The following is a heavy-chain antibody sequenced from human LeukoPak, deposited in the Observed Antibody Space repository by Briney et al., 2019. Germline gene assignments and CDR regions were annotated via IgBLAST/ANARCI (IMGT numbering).Heavy chain of an antibody. CDR3: ARPRVPDS. V-gene: IGHV3-7*01. CDR2: IKHDASET. CDR1: GFTFSTSW. J-gene: IGHJ4*02. Sequence: GGSLRLSCAASGFTFSTSWMSWVRQAPGKGLEWVANIKHDASETNYVDSVKGRFTISRDDAKNSLYLQMNSLRAEDTAVYYCARPRVPDSWGQGTLVTVSS.